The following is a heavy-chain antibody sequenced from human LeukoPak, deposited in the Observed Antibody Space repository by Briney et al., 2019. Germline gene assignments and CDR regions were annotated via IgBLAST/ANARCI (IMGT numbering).Heavy chain of an antibody. V-gene: IGHV4-30-4*01. CDR3: ARKVVADTAFDF. J-gene: IGHJ4*02. CDR2: IYYSGST. D-gene: IGHD2-15*01. Sequence: SETLSLTCTVSGGPINSGDYYWTWIRQPPGKGLEWIGYIYYSGSTYYNPSLKSRVTISIDTSKKQFLLDLSSVTAADTAVYYCARKVVADTAFDFWGQGTLVTVSS. CDR1: GGPINSGDYY.